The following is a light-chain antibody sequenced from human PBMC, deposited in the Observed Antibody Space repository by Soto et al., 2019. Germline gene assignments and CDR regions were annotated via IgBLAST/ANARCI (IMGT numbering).Light chain of an antibody. J-gene: IGLJ1*01. V-gene: IGLV2-14*03. CDR2: DVS. CDR1: SSDVGGYNY. Sequence: QSVLNKRASVSGSPERSITISCTGTSSDVGGYNYVSWYQQHPGKAPKLMIYDVSNRPSGVSNRFSGSKSGNTASLTISGLQAEDEADFYCTSYTSSSTLYVSRPGSKVNVL. CDR3: TSYTSSSTLYV.